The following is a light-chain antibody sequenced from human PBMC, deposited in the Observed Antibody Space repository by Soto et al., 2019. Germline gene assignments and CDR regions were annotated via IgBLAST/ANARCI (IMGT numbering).Light chain of an antibody. V-gene: IGLV2-14*02. Sequence: QSVLTQPASVSGSPGQSITISCTGTTSDVGSYNLVSWYQQHPGKVPKLMIYGGNKRPSGVSHRFSGSKSGNTASLTISGLQAEDEADYYCSSYTINRTYVFGTGTKVTVL. CDR2: GGN. J-gene: IGLJ1*01. CDR1: TSDVGSYNL. CDR3: SSYTINRTYV.